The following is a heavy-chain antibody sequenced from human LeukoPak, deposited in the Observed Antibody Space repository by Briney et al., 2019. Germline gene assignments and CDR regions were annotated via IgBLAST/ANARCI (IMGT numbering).Heavy chain of an antibody. D-gene: IGHD6-13*01. CDR3: ARDQMEIAAAEDYFDY. V-gene: IGHV1-46*03. J-gene: IGHJ4*02. CDR1: GYTFTSYY. CDR2: INPSGGST. Sequence: ASVKVSCKASGYTFTSYYMHWVRQAPGQGLEWMGIINPSGGSTSYAQKFQGRVTMTRDTSTSTVYMELSSLRSEDTAVYYCARDQMEIAAAEDYFDYWRQGTLVTVSS.